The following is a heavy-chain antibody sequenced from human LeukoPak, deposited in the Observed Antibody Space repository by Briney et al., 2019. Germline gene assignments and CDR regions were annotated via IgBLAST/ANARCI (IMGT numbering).Heavy chain of an antibody. CDR3: ARGGSYSFDY. V-gene: IGHV3-74*01. CDR2: INNDGSST. J-gene: IGHJ4*02. CDR1: GFTFSGYW. D-gene: IGHD1-26*01. Sequence: PGGSLRLSCAASGFTFSGYWMHWVRQDPGKGLVWVSRINNDGSSTSYADSVKGRFTISRDYAKSTLYLQMNSRRAEDTAVYYCARGGSYSFDYWGQGTLVTVSS.